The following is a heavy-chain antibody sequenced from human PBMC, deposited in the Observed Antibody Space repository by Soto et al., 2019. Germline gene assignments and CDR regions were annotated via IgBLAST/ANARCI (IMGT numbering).Heavy chain of an antibody. Sequence: EVQLVESGGGLVQPGGSLRLSCAASEFTFNVYWVHWVRQAPGKGLVWVAHMNRDGTNINYADSVKGRFTISRDHVKNALYLQMNSLRVEDTAVYYCVRDRGQPDAFDIWGQGTVVTVSA. CDR2: MNRDGTNI. CDR1: EFTFNVYW. CDR3: VRDRGQPDAFDI. D-gene: IGHD1-1*01. V-gene: IGHV3-74*01. J-gene: IGHJ3*02.